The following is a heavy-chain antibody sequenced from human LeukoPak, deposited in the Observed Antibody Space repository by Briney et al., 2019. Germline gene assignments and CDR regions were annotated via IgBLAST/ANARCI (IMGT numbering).Heavy chain of an antibody. CDR2: IYSGGST. J-gene: IGHJ4*02. D-gene: IGHD3-16*01. CDR3: ARDPLGGVTDY. V-gene: IGHV3-53*01. Sequence: PGGPLRLSCAASGFTVSSNYMSWVRQAPGKGLEWVSVIYSGGSTYYADSVKGRFTISRDNSKNTLYLQMNSLRAEDTAVYYCARDPLGGVTDYWGQGTLVTVSS. CDR1: GFTVSSNY.